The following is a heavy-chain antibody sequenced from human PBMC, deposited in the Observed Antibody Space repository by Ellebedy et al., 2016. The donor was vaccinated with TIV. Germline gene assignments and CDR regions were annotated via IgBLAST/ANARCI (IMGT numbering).Heavy chain of an antibody. Sequence: PGGSLRLSCGASGFIFSSYWMSWVRQAPGKGLEWVANINQYGSGKNYVDSVKGRFTISRDNARNSVHLRMNSLRAEDTAVYYCARDSSDWPQIDYWGQGTLVTVSS. CDR1: GFIFSSYW. CDR2: INQYGSGK. V-gene: IGHV3-7*03. J-gene: IGHJ4*02. D-gene: IGHD6-19*01. CDR3: ARDSSDWPQIDY.